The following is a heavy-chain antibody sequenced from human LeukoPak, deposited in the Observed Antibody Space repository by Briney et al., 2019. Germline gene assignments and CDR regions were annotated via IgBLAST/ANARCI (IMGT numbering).Heavy chain of an antibody. CDR3: ARTGYYGSGSYYNSGYFDL. CDR2: ISAYNGNT. J-gene: IGHJ2*01. D-gene: IGHD3-10*01. CDR1: GYTFTSYG. V-gene: IGHV1-18*01. Sequence: VASVKVSCKASGYTFTSYGISWVRQAPGQGLEWMGWISAYNGNTNYAQKLQGRVTMTTDTSTSTAYMELRSLRSDDTAVYYCARTGYYGSGSYYNSGYFDLWGRGTLVTVSS.